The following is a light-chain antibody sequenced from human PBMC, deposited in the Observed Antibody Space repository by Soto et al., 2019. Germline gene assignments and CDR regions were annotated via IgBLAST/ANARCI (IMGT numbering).Light chain of an antibody. CDR3: AAWDDSLNGYV. J-gene: IGLJ1*01. V-gene: IGLV1-36*01. Sequence: VLTQPPSVSEAPRQRVTISCSGSSSNIGNNAVNWYQQLPGKAPKLLIYYDDLLPSGVSDRFSGSKSGTSASLAISGLQSEDEADYYCAAWDDSLNGYVFGTGTKVTVL. CDR2: YDD. CDR1: SSNIGNNA.